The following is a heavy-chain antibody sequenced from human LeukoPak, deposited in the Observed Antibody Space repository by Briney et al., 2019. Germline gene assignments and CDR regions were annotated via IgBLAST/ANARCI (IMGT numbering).Heavy chain of an antibody. V-gene: IGHV4-30-2*01. J-gene: IGHJ5*02. CDR3: AREADSSSPSGGCDP. Sequence: SQTLSLTCTVSGGSISSGGYYWSWIRQPPGKGLEWIGYIYHSGSTYYNPSLKSRVAISVDRSKNQFSLKLSSVTAADTAVYYCAREADSSSPSGGCDPWGQGTLVTVSS. CDR2: IYHSGST. D-gene: IGHD6-6*01. CDR1: GGSISSGGYY.